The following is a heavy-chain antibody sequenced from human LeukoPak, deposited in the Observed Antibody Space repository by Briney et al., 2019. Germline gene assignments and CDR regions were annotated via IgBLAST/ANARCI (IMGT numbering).Heavy chain of an antibody. V-gene: IGHV4-31*03. CDR2: IYYSGST. CDR3: ARTSDILTGYYPGFWFDP. J-gene: IGHJ5*02. D-gene: IGHD3-9*01. CDR1: GGSISSGGYY. Sequence: SETLSLTCTVSGGSISSGGYYWSWIRQHPGKGLEWIGYIYYSGSTYYNPSLKSRVTISVDTSKNQFSLKLSSVTAAATAVYYCARTSDILTGYYPGFWFDPWGQGTLVTVSS.